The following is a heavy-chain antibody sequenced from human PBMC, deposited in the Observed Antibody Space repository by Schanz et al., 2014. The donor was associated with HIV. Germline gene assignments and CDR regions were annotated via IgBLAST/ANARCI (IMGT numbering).Heavy chain of an antibody. CDR3: ARLGTTDYFDY. V-gene: IGHV3-21*01. CDR1: GFTFSSYS. Sequence: EVQLVESGGGLVKPGGSLRLSCAASGFTFSSYSMSWVRQAPGKGLEWVSSISSRNSDIYYADSLKGRFTISRDNAKNSLYLQMNTLRAEDTAVYYCARLGTTDYFDYWGQGTLVTVPS. CDR2: ISSRNSDI. J-gene: IGHJ4*02. D-gene: IGHD1-7*01.